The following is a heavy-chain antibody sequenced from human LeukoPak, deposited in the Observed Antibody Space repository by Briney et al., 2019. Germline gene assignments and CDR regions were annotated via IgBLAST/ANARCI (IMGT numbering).Heavy chain of an antibody. J-gene: IGHJ3*02. CDR3: XXXXXGXXVVVIEVLDAFDI. CDR2: ISGSGGST. Sequence: GGSLRLSCAASGFTFSSYAMSWVRQAPGKGLEWVSAISGSGGSTYYADSVKGRFTISRDNSKNTLYLQMNSLRAEDTAVYYXXXXXXGXXVVVIEVLDAFDIWGQGTMVTVSS. V-gene: IGHV3-23*01. D-gene: IGHD3-22*01. CDR1: GFTFSSYA.